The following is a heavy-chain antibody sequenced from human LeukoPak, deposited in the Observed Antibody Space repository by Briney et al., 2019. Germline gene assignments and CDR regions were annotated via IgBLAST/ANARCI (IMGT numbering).Heavy chain of an antibody. Sequence: SETLSLTCTVSGGSISSSSYYWGWIRQPPGKGLEWIGRIYTSGSTNYNPSLKSRVTISVDTSKNQFSLKLGSVTAADTAVYYCARESAALFDYWGQGTLVTVSS. V-gene: IGHV4-61*02. CDR3: ARESAALFDY. CDR1: GGSISSSSYY. CDR2: IYTSGST. D-gene: IGHD2-15*01. J-gene: IGHJ4*02.